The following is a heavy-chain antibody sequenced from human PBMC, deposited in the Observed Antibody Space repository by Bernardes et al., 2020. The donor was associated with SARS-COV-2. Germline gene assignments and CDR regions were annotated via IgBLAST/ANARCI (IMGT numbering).Heavy chain of an antibody. CDR3: ARDSSGSYFDY. D-gene: IGHD1-26*01. V-gene: IGHV4-31*03. J-gene: IGHJ4*02. CDR1: GASIGTGGYY. CDR2: IYYSGDT. Sequence: SETLSLTCTVSGASIGTGGYYWSWIRQHPGKGLEWIGYIYYSGDTYYNPSLKGRVTISRDTSKNQFSLKLRSVTAADTAVYYCARDSSGSYFDYWGQGTLVTVSS.